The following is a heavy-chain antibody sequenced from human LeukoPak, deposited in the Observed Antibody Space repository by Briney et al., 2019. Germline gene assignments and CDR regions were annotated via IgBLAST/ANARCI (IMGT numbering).Heavy chain of an antibody. CDR1: GFTFSNYW. D-gene: IGHD4-17*01. J-gene: IGHJ4*02. V-gene: IGHV3-7*01. CDR3: ARDYGDFDY. CDR2: IKQDGSEK. Sequence: PGGSLRLSCAASGFTFSNYWMNWVRQAPGKGLEWVANIKQDGSEKYYVDSVKGRFTISRDNAKNSLYLQMNSLRAEDTAVYYCARDYGDFDYWGQGTLVTVSS.